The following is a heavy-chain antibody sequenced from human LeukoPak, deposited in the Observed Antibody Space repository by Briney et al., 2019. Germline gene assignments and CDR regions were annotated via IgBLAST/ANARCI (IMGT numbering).Heavy chain of an antibody. Sequence: SETLSLTCTASGGSFTSRSYYWAWLRQPPGKGLEWIGTIYYSGTTYDNPSLKSRITMSLDTSQNQFSLHLSSVTAADTAIYYCARGKWDGYGENFYYYYMDVSGKGTTVTVSS. CDR3: ARGKWDGYGENFYYYYMDV. J-gene: IGHJ6*03. CDR1: GGSFTSRSYY. D-gene: IGHD5-24*01. CDR2: IYYSGTT. V-gene: IGHV4-39*07.